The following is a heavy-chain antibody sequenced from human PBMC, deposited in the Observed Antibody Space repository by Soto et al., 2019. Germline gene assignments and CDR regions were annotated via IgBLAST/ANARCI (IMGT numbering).Heavy chain of an antibody. V-gene: IGHV3-23*01. CDR3: AIGTFGRGWES. J-gene: IGHJ4*02. CDR1: GFSFSNYG. Sequence: EAQLLESGGGLVQPGGSLRLSCAASGFSFSNYGSNWVRQAPGKGLEWVSGMSGSTGTTDYADSVKGRFTISRDNLKNTLYVQMNSLRGEDTAVYYCAIGTFGRGWESWGQGTLVAVSS. D-gene: IGHD3-16*01. CDR2: MSGSTGTT.